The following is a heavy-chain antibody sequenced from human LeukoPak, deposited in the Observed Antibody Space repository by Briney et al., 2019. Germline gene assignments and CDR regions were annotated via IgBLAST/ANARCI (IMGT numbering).Heavy chain of an antibody. V-gene: IGHV4-59*11. D-gene: IGHD3-22*01. CDR3: ARASGGYFNNWFDP. Sequence: SETLSLTCTVSGGSLSTHYWSWIRQPPGKGLEWMGYIYYTGTTSYNPSLKSRVTISVDTSKNQFSLRLSSVTAADTAVYYCARASGGYFNNWFDPWGQGTLVTVSS. CDR1: GGSLSTHY. CDR2: IYYTGTT. J-gene: IGHJ5*02.